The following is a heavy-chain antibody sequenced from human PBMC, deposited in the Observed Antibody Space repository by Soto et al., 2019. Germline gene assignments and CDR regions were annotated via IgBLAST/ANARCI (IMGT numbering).Heavy chain of an antibody. Sequence: QVQLQESGPGLVKPSQTLFLTCTVSGGSISSGGYYWSWIRQHPGKGLEWIGYIYYSGSTYYNPSLKSRVTISVDTSKNQFSLKLSSVTAADTAVYYCAREKLGSGYYYYGMDVWGQGTTVTVSS. V-gene: IGHV4-31*03. D-gene: IGHD5-12*01. CDR1: GGSISSGGYY. CDR3: AREKLGSGYYYYGMDV. J-gene: IGHJ6*02. CDR2: IYYSGST.